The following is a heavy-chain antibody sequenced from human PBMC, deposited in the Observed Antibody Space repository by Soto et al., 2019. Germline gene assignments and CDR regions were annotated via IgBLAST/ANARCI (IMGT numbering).Heavy chain of an antibody. CDR2: ISAYNGNT. V-gene: IGHV1-18*01. CDR3: ARDLVRGGRSNSELDP. J-gene: IGHJ5*02. Sequence: ASVKVSCKASGYTFTSYGISWVRQAPGQGLEWMGWISAYNGNTNYAQKLQGRVTMTTDTSTSTAYMELRSPRSDDTAVYYCARDLVRGGRSNSELDPCGQGTLVTVSS. CDR1: GYTFTSYG. D-gene: IGHD2-2*01.